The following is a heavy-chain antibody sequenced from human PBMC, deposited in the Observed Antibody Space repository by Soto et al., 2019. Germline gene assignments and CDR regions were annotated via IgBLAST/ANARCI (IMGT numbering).Heavy chain of an antibody. CDR1: GFTFTSYG. D-gene: IGHD2-2*01. J-gene: IGHJ5*02. Sequence: QVHLVESGGGVVQPGRSLRLSCAASGFTFTSYGMHWVRQAPGKGLELVAVISYAGSNKYYADSVKGRFTISRDNSKNTLYLQMNSLRAEDTAVYYCARDNCISTSCYRLYNWFDPWGQGTLVTVSS. CDR3: ARDNCISTSCYRLYNWFDP. V-gene: IGHV3-30*03. CDR2: ISYAGSNK.